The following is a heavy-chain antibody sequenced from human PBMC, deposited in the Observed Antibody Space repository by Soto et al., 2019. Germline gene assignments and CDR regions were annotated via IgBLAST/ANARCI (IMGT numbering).Heavy chain of an antibody. Sequence: PSETLSLTCAVYGGSFSGYYWSWIRQPPGKGLEWIGEINHSGSTNYNPSLKSRVTISVDTSKNQFSLKLSSVTAADTAVYYCARVRRQQLVDYWGKGTLVTVSS. CDR2: INHSGST. J-gene: IGHJ4*02. V-gene: IGHV4-34*01. D-gene: IGHD6-13*01. CDR1: GGSFSGYY. CDR3: ARVRRQQLVDY.